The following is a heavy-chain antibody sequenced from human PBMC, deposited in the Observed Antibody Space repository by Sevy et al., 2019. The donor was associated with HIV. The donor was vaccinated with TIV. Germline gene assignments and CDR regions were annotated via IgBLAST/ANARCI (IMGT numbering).Heavy chain of an antibody. V-gene: IGHV4-59*11. CDR1: GGPISSHY. D-gene: IGHD3-22*01. CDR3: ARLPSPYYDSSGDLIREYYFDS. CDR2: FYYTGIT. Sequence: SETLSLICTVSGGPISSHYWNWIRQTPGKGLEWIGSFYYTGITNYNPSLKSRVTMSADTSKNRVSLKLNSVTAAGTAVYYCARLPSPYYDSSGDLIREYYFDSWGQGTLVTVSS. J-gene: IGHJ4*02.